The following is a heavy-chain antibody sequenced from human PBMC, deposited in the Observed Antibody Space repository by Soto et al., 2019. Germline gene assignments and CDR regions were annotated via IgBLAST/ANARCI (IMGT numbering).Heavy chain of an antibody. CDR1: GGSISSSNYY. J-gene: IGHJ4*02. CDR2: IYYIGNT. CDR3: AREDRTSGYNYDY. V-gene: IGHV4-39*01. D-gene: IGHD5-12*01. Sequence: SETLSLTCSVSGGSISSSNYYWAWIRQPPGKGLEWIGSIYYIGNTYYNPSLKSRVTMSVDTSKNQFSLKVTSVTAADTAIYYCAREDRTSGYNYDYWGQGTMVTVYS.